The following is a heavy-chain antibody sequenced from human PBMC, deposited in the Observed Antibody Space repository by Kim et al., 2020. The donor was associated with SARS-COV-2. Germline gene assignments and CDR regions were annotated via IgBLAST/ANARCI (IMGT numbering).Heavy chain of an antibody. Sequence: SETLSLTCAVYGGSFSGYYWSWIRQPPGKGLEWIGEINHSGSTNYNPSLKSRVTISVDTSKNQFSLKLSSVTAADTAVYYCARGRRYSSSWFRFYAFDIWGQGTMVTVSS. J-gene: IGHJ3*02. V-gene: IGHV4-34*01. CDR3: ARGRRYSSSWFRFYAFDI. D-gene: IGHD6-13*01. CDR1: GGSFSGYY. CDR2: INHSGST.